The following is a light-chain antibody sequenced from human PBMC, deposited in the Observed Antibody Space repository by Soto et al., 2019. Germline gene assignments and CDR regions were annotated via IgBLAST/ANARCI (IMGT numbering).Light chain of an antibody. Sequence: QSVLTQPASVSGSPGQSITISCTGTSSDVGSYSLVAWYQQHPGKAPKLMIYEANKRPSGVSNRFSGSKSGNTASLTISGLQAEDEADYYCCSYAGSNSYVFGIGTKLTVL. J-gene: IGLJ1*01. CDR3: CSYAGSNSYV. CDR2: EAN. CDR1: SSDVGSYSL. V-gene: IGLV2-23*01.